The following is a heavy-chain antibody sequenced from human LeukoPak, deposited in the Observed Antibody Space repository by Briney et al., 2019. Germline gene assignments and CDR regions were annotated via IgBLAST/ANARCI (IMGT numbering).Heavy chain of an antibody. J-gene: IGHJ6*02. CDR3: AKVTTVTETGYYYGMDV. Sequence: GGSLRLSCAASGFTFSSYAMSWVRQAPGKGREGVSAISGSGGSTYYADSVKGRFTISRDNSKNTLYLQMNSLRAEDTAVYYCAKVTTVTETGYYYGMDVWGQGTTVTVSS. D-gene: IGHD4-17*01. CDR2: ISGSGGST. V-gene: IGHV3-23*01. CDR1: GFTFSSYA.